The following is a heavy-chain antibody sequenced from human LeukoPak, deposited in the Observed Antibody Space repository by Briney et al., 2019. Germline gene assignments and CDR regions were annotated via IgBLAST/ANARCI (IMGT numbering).Heavy chain of an antibody. CDR1: GITLSNYG. Sequence: GGSLRLSCAVSGITLSNYGMSWVRQAPGKGLEWVAGISDSGGRTNYADSVKGRFTISRDNPKNTLYLQMNSLGAGDTAVYFCAKQGVVIRVILVAFHKEAYYFDSWGQGALVTVSS. J-gene: IGHJ4*02. CDR2: ISDSGGRT. D-gene: IGHD3-22*01. CDR3: AKQGVVIRVILVAFHKEAYYFDS. V-gene: IGHV3-23*01.